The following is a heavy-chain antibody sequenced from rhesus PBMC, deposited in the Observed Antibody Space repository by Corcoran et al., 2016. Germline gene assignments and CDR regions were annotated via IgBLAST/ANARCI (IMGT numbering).Heavy chain of an antibody. CDR1: GYTFTSYS. CDR3: TRARFTNHFDY. D-gene: IGHD7-45*01. Sequence: QVQLVQSGAEVKKPGASVKLSCKASGYTFTSYSIHWVRKATRQVLEWMGWTNPTNDNTADAQKFQGRVTMTRDTSTSTAYMELSSLRSEDTAVYYCTRARFTNHFDYWGQGVLVTVSS. J-gene: IGHJ4*01. CDR2: TNPTNDNT. V-gene: IGHV1S9*01.